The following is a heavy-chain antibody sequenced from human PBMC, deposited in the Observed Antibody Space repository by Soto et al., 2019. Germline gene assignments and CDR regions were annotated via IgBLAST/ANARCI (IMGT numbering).Heavy chain of an antibody. J-gene: IGHJ4*02. V-gene: IGHV1-69*05. CDR2: IIPIFGTA. D-gene: IGHD3-22*01. Sequence: SVKVSFKSSVGTFSSYAISWVRQAPGQGLEWMGGIIPIFGTANYAQKFQGRVTMTRDTSISTAYMELSRLRSDDTAVYYCARDQGYDSSGYYYWGQGTLVTVSS. CDR3: ARDQGYDSSGYYY. CDR1: VGTFSSYA.